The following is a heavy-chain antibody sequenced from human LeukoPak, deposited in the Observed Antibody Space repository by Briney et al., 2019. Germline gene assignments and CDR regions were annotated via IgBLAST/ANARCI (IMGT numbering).Heavy chain of an antibody. V-gene: IGHV4-30-4*08. CDR2: IYYSGNT. D-gene: IGHD5-24*01. CDR3: ARATITMAIGVPADAFDI. Sequence: SQTLSLTCTVSGGSIRSGDHYWSWIRQPPGKGPEWIGYIYYSGNTYYNPSLKSRVTISVDTSKKQFSLKLYSMTAADTAVYYCARATITMAIGVPADAFDIWGQGTMVTVSS. CDR1: GGSIRSGDHY. J-gene: IGHJ3*02.